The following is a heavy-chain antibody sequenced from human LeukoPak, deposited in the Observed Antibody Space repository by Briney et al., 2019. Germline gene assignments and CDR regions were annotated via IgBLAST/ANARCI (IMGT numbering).Heavy chain of an antibody. Sequence: PGGFLRLSCAASGFMLSGSAMNWVRQAPGKGLEWVSSINDAGSHIYYTDSVKGRFTISRDNAKNSLYLQMNSLRAEDSALYYCARDPAHYLRYGYFDYWGQGTLVTVSS. J-gene: IGHJ4*02. V-gene: IGHV3-21*01. CDR2: INDAGSHI. D-gene: IGHD4-17*01. CDR1: GFMLSGSA. CDR3: ARDPAHYLRYGYFDY.